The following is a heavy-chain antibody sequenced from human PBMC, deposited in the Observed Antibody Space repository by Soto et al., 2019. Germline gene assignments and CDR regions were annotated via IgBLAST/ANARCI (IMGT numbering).Heavy chain of an antibody. J-gene: IGHJ5*02. CDR2: IYYSGST. CDR1: GGSISSSSYY. CDR3: ARHATYSGYAVDWFDP. Sequence: SETLSLTCTVSGGSISSSSYYWGWIRQPPGKGPEWIGSIYYSGSTYYNPSLKSRVTISVDTSKNQFSLKLSSVTAAGTAVYYCARHATYSGYAVDWFDPWGQGTLVTVSS. V-gene: IGHV4-39*01. D-gene: IGHD5-12*01.